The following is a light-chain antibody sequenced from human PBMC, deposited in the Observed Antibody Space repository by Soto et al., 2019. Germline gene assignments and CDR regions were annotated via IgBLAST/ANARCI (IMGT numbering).Light chain of an antibody. V-gene: IGKV1-27*01. Sequence: DIQMTQSPSTLSASVGDRVTITCRASQDISNYLAWYQQKPGKVPNLLIYAASTLQSGVPSRFSGSGSGTDFTLKISRVEAEDFGVYYCIQTLQTPLTFGGGTKVDIK. CDR3: IQTLQTPLT. CDR2: AAS. J-gene: IGKJ4*01. CDR1: QDISNY.